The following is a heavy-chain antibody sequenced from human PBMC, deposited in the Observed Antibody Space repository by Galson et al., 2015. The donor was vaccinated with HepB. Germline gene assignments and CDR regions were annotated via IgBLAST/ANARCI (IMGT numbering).Heavy chain of an antibody. Sequence: SVKVSCKASGYTFTSYYMHWVRQAPGQGLEWMGIINPSGGSTSYAQKFQGRVTMTRDTSTSTVYMELSSLRSEDTAVYYCARVPVGYGSGNYFDYWGQGTLVTVSS. D-gene: IGHD3-10*01. J-gene: IGHJ4*02. CDR1: GYTFTSYY. CDR2: INPSGGST. CDR3: ARVPVGYGSGNYFDY. V-gene: IGHV1-46*01.